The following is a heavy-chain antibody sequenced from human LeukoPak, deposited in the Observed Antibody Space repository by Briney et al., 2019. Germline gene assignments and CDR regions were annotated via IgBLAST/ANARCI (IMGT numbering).Heavy chain of an antibody. CDR2: INPSGGST. Sequence: ASVKVSCKASGYAFTSYYMHWVRQAPGQGLEWMGIINPSGGSTSYAQKFQGRVTMTRDTSTSTVYMELSSLRSEDTAVYYCATSRQLWLQSGPYWGQGTLVTVSS. J-gene: IGHJ4*02. CDR3: ATSRQLWLQSGPY. CDR1: GYAFTSYY. V-gene: IGHV1-46*01. D-gene: IGHD5-18*01.